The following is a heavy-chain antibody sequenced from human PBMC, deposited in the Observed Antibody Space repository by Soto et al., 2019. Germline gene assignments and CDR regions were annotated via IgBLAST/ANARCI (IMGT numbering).Heavy chain of an antibody. D-gene: IGHD2-15*01. V-gene: IGHV4-39*01. J-gene: IGHJ4*02. CDR1: GGSISSSSYY. Sequence: PSETLSLTCTVSGGSISSSSYYWGWIRQPPGKGLEWIGSIYYSGSTYYNPSLKSRVTISVDTSKNQFSLKLSSVTAADTAVYYCARTVVVVAAFDYWGQGTLVTVSS. CDR2: IYYSGST. CDR3: ARTVVVVAAFDY.